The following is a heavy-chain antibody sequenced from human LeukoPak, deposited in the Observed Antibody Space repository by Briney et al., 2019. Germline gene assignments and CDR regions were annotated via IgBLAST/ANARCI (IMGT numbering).Heavy chain of an antibody. CDR3: ARHRYYYDSSGYYYQP. V-gene: IGHV4-59*01. J-gene: IGHJ5*02. D-gene: IGHD3-22*01. CDR2: IYYSGST. CDR1: GASISSYY. Sequence: SETLSLTCAVSGASISSYYWSWIRQPPGKGLEWIGYIYYSGSTNYNPSLKSRVTISVDTSKNQFSLRLSSVTAADTAVYYCARHRYYYDSSGYYYQPWGQGTLVTVSS.